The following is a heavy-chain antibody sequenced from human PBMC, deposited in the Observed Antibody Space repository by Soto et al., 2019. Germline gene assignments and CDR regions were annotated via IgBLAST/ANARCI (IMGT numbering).Heavy chain of an antibody. V-gene: IGHV3-21*01. D-gene: IGHD6-13*01. J-gene: IGHJ4*02. Sequence: EVQLVESGGGLVKPGGSLRLSCAASGFTFSSYSMNWVRQAPGKGLEWVSSISSSSSYIYYADSVKGRFTISRDNAKNSLYLQMNSLRAEDTAVYYCASEKTAAGFDYWGQGTLVTVS. CDR2: ISSSSSYI. CDR3: ASEKTAAGFDY. CDR1: GFTFSSYS.